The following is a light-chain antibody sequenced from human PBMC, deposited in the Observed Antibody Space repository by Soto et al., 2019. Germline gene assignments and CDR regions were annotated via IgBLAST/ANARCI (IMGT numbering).Light chain of an antibody. V-gene: IGKV3-20*01. CDR1: QSVTTQ. CDR2: GAS. CDR3: QQYGGSTRT. J-gene: IGKJ1*01. Sequence: IVLTQSPGTLSLSPGERATLSCRASQSVTTQLAWYQQKPGQAPRLIIHGASSRATGVPDRITGSGSGTDFTISISRVEPEDFAVYYCQQYGGSTRTFGQGTKVEIK.